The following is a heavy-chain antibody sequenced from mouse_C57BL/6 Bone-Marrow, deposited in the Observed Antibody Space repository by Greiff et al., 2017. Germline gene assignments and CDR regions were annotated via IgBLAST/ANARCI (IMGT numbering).Heavy chain of an antibody. Sequence: EVQLQQSVAELVRPGASVKLSCTASGFNIKNTYMPWVKQRPEQGLEWIGRIDPANGNTKYAPKFQGKATITADKSSNTAYLQLSSLTSEDTAIYYCAREGLGTTVVDYFDYWGQGTTLTVSS. CDR1: GFNIKNTY. V-gene: IGHV14-3*01. CDR3: AREGLGTTVVDYFDY. CDR2: IDPANGNT. D-gene: IGHD1-1*01. J-gene: IGHJ2*01.